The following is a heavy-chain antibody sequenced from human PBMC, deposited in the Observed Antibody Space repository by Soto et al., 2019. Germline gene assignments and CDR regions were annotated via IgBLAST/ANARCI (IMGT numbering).Heavy chain of an antibody. J-gene: IGHJ3*02. CDR2: INPNSGGT. CDR3: ARALAYYYDSSESDAFDI. Sequence: ASVKVSCKASGYTFTGYYMHWVRQAPGQGLEWMGWINPNSGGTNYAQKFQGRVTMTRDTSISTAYMELSRLRSDDTAVYYCARALAYYYDSSESDAFDIWGQGTMVTVSS. D-gene: IGHD3-22*01. CDR1: GYTFTGYY. V-gene: IGHV1-2*02.